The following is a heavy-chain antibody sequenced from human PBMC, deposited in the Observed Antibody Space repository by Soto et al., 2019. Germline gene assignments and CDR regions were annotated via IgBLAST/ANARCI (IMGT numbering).Heavy chain of an antibody. V-gene: IGHV1-69*12. CDR3: ASPYSSSFYYYGFDV. D-gene: IGHD6-6*01. CDR2: IIPIFGTA. J-gene: IGHJ6*02. Sequence: QVQLVQSGAEVKKPGSSVKVSCKASGGTFSSYAISWVRQAPGQGLEWMGGIIPIFGTANYAQTFQGRVTITADESTSTASMQLSSLRSDDTAVYYSASPYSSSFYYYGFDVCGQGTTVTVSS. CDR1: GGTFSSYA.